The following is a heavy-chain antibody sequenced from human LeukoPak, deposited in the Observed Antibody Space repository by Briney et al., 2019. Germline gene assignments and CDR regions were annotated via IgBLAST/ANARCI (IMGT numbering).Heavy chain of an antibody. J-gene: IGHJ5*02. V-gene: IGHV3-48*02. CDR3: ARYRDHNGSYYDQ. CDR2: ISDSGDTT. CDR1: GFTFSTYS. D-gene: IGHD3-10*01. Sequence: PGGSLRLSCAASGFTFSTYSIPWVRQAPGKGLEWVSYISDSGDTTYYADSVKGRFTISRDNAKNSLYLQMNSLRDEDTAVYYCARYRDHNGSYYDQWGQGTMVTVSS.